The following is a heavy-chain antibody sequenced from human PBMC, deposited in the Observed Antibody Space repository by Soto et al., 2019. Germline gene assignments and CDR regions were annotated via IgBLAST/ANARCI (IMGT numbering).Heavy chain of an antibody. CDR3: ARALVRFLDWIHENYYYSMDV. J-gene: IGHJ6*02. Sequence: QVQLVQSGAEVKKPGASMKVSCKPSGHTFSAYYIHWVRQAPGQGLEWMGWINPNSGGTNYAQRFQGRVTMTRDTSRRTVYMELSRMRSDDTAVYYCARALVRFLDWIHENYYYSMDVWGQGTTVTVSS. D-gene: IGHD3-3*01. CDR2: INPNSGGT. CDR1: GHTFSAYY. V-gene: IGHV1-2*02.